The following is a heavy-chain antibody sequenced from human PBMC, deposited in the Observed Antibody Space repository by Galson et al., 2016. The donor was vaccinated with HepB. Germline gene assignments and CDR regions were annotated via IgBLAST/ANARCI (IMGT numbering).Heavy chain of an antibody. D-gene: IGHD2-2*01. CDR1: GSTFSNYA. J-gene: IGHJ5*02. V-gene: IGHV3-23*01. CDR2: ISGSGDTT. Sequence: SLRLSCAASGSTFSNYAMSWVRQAPGKGLEWVSSISGSGDTTYDADAVRGRFTIPRDNSRNTLSLQMDSLRAEDSAIYYCAKGNIVQVPAAPYAWGQGALVTVSS. CDR3: AKGNIVQVPAAPYA.